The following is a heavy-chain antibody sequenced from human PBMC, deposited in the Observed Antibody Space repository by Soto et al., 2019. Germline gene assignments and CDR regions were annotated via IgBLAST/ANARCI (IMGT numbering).Heavy chain of an antibody. CDR1: GFTFSSYG. Sequence: PGGSLRLSCAASGFTFSSYGMHWVRQAPGKGLEWVAVIWYDGSNKYYADSVKGRFTISRDNSKNTLYLQMSSLRAEDMAVYYCARGGLERPANMGVWGKGTMVTVSS. D-gene: IGHD1-1*01. CDR2: IWYDGSNK. J-gene: IGHJ6*03. CDR3: ARGGLERPANMGV. V-gene: IGHV3-33*01.